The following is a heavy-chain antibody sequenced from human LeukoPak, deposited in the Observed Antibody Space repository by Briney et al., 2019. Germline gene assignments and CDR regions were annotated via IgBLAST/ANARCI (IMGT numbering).Heavy chain of an antibody. J-gene: IGHJ5*02. CDR3: ARDLNYDTAS. CDR1: GFTFSNYD. D-gene: IGHD3-22*01. V-gene: IGHV3-23*01. Sequence: SGGSLRLSCAASGFTFSNYDMSWVRQAPGKGLEWVSSISDSGGSTYYADSVKGRFTISRDNSKNTLYLQMTNLRAADTAVYYCARDLNYDTASWGQGTLVTVSS. CDR2: ISDSGGST.